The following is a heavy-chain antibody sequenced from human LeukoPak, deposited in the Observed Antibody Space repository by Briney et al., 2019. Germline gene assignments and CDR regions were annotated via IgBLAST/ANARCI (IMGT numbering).Heavy chain of an antibody. D-gene: IGHD3-10*01. J-gene: IGHJ3*02. CDR2: IYYSGST. V-gene: IGHV4-30-4*08. CDR3: ARGARFPLDAFDI. Sequence: PSETLSLTCAVYGGSFSGYYWSWIRQPPGKGLEWIGYIYYSGSTYYNPSLKSRVTISVDTSKNQFSLKLSSVTAADTAVYYCARGARFPLDAFDIWGQGTMVTVSS. CDR1: GGSFSGYY.